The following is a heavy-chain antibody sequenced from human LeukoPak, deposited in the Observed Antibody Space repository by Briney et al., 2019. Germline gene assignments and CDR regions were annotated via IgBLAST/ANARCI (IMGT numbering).Heavy chain of an antibody. CDR2: FDPEDGET. CDR1: GYTFTSYG. D-gene: IGHD3-22*01. CDR3: ARGHYESSGYYLGY. J-gene: IGHJ4*02. V-gene: IGHV1-24*01. Sequence: ASVKVPCKASGYTFTSYGISWVRQAPGKGLEWMGGFDPEDGETIYAQKFQGRVTMTEDTSTDTAYMELSSLRSEDTAVYYCARGHYESSGYYLGYWGQGTLATVSS.